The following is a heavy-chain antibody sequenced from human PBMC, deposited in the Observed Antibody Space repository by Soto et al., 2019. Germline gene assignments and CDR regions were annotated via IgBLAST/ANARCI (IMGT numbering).Heavy chain of an antibody. D-gene: IGHD6-13*01. CDR1: GYTFTSYD. V-gene: IGHV1-8*01. CDR3: ARERGIAAAGTRWFDP. Sequence: QVQLVQSGAEVKKPGASVKVSCKASGYTFTSYDINWVRQATGQGLEWMGWMNPHRGSTGYAQKFQGRVTKTRNTPITTADMELSSLRSEDTAVYYCARERGIAAAGTRWFDPWGQGTLVTVSS. CDR2: MNPHRGST. J-gene: IGHJ5*02.